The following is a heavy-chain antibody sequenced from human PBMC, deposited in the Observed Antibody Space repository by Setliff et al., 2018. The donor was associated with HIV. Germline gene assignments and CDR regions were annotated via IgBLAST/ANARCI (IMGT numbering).Heavy chain of an antibody. CDR1: GFIFSSYG. V-gene: IGHV3-7*01. CDR3: AREHRGSYSSAFDI. D-gene: IGHD1-26*01. J-gene: IGHJ3*02. Sequence: GGSLRLSCAASGFIFSSYGMYWVRQAPGKGLEFVANIKEDGSVTNYVDSVKGRFTISRDNAKNTVYLQMNSLRDEDTAVYYCAREHRGSYSSAFDIWGQGTLVTVSS. CDR2: IKEDGSVT.